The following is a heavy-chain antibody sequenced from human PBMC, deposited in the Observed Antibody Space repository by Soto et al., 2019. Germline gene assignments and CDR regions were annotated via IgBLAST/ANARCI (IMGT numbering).Heavy chain of an antibody. CDR2: IWYDGSSE. CDR1: GFIFSNYG. V-gene: IGHV3-33*01. J-gene: IGHJ4*02. Sequence: GGSLRLSCATSGFIFSNYGMHWVRQAPGKGLEWVAVIWYDGSSEYYADSVKGRFTISRDNSRNTLWLHMNSLGAEDTAVYYCARSYYSGSGSYFPFDHWGQGALVTLSS. CDR3: ARSYYSGSGSYFPFDH. D-gene: IGHD3-10*01.